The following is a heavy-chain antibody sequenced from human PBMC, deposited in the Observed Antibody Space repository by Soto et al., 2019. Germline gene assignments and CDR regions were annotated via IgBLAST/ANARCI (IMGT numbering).Heavy chain of an antibody. J-gene: IGHJ6*03. V-gene: IGHV4-59*08. Sequence: PSETLSHTCTVSGGSISSYYWSWIRQPPGKGLEWIGYIYYSGSTNYNPSLKSRVTISVDTSKNQFSLKLSSVTAADTAVYYCARHGVVVAATTRHYYYYMDVWGKGTTVTVSS. CDR2: IYYSGST. D-gene: IGHD2-15*01. CDR3: ARHGVVVAATTRHYYYYMDV. CDR1: GGSISSYY.